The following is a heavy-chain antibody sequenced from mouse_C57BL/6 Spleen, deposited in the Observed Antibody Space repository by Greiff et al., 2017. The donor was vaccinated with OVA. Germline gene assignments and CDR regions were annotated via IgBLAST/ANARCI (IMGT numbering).Heavy chain of an antibody. Sequence: VQLQQSGAELVRPGASVTLSCKASGYTFTDYEMHWVKQTPVHGLEWIGAIDPETGGTAYNQKFKGKAILTADKSSSTAYMELRSLTSEDSAVYYGTRKGNYYGSPFDYWGQGTTLTVSS. CDR1: GYTFTDYE. CDR3: TRKGNYYGSPFDY. D-gene: IGHD1-1*01. J-gene: IGHJ2*01. CDR2: IDPETGGT. V-gene: IGHV1-15*01.